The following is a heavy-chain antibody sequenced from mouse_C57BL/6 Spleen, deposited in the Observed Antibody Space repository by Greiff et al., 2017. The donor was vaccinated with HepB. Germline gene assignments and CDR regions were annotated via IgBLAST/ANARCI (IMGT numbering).Heavy chain of an antibody. CDR3: ASYGDYDEAY. Sequence: QVQLQQPGAELVRPGSSVKLSCKASGYTFTSYWMHWVKQRPIQGLEWIGNIDPSDSETHYNQKFKDKATLTVDKSSSTAYMQLSSLTSEDSAVYYCASYGDYDEAYWGQGTLVTVSA. J-gene: IGHJ3*01. V-gene: IGHV1-52*01. CDR2: IDPSDSET. D-gene: IGHD2-4*01. CDR1: GYTFTSYW.